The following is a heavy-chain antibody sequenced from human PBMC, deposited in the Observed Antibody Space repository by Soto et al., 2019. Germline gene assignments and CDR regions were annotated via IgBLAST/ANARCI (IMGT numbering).Heavy chain of an antibody. J-gene: IGHJ4*02. CDR2: IYSDGST. CDR1: GFPVNSNY. V-gene: IGHV3-66*01. Sequence: TGGSLRLSCAASGFPVNSNYMSWVRQAPGKGLEWVSVIYSDGSTYYADSVKGRFIISRDNSNNTLYFQMNSLRAEDTAVYYCARDGRNGGYLDYWGQGTVVTVSS. CDR3: ARDGRNGGYLDY. D-gene: IGHD2-8*01.